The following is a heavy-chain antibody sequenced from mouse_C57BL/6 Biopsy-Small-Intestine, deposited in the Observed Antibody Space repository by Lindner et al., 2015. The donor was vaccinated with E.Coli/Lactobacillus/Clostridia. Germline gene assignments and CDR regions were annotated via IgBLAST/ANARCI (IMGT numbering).Heavy chain of an antibody. CDR2: IYPRSGNT. D-gene: IGHD1-1*01. CDR1: GYTFTSYG. V-gene: IGHV1-81*01. J-gene: IGHJ2*01. CDR3: TITTVVASFDY. Sequence: VQLQESGAELARPGASVKLSCKASGYTFTSYGISWVKQRTGQGLEWIGEIYPRSGNTYYNEKFKGKATLTADKSSSTAYMELHSLTSEDSAVYFCTITTVVASFDYWGQGTTLTVSS.